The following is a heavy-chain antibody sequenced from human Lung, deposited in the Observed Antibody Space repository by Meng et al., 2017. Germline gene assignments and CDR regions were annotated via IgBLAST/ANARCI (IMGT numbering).Heavy chain of an antibody. J-gene: IGHJ6*02. V-gene: IGHV1-2*06. CDR3: ARRRSRAHNYGMDV. CDR2: VNPTSGET. D-gene: IGHD5-24*01. Sequence: QVQLMQSGAEVKKPGASLKVSCKTSGFTLTDFYMYWVRQAPGQGREWMGRVNPTSGETDYAPKFEGRVTMTRDTSISTIYLELSRLSSDDTAVYYCARRRSRAHNYGMDVWGRGTMVTVSS. CDR1: GFTLTDFY.